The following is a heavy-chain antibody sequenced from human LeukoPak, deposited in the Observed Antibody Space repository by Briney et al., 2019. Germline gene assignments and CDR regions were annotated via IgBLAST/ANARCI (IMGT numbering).Heavy chain of an antibody. CDR2: IKEDGSDK. CDR1: GSTFSSYW. CDR3: ARERDSSGYYGDY. V-gene: IGHV3-7*01. Sequence: GGSLRLSCVASGSTFSSYWMSWVRQAPGKGLEWVANIKEDGSDKYYVDSVKGRFTISRDNTKNSLYLQLNSLRAEDTAVYYCARERDSSGYYGDYWGQGTLVTVSS. J-gene: IGHJ4*02. D-gene: IGHD3-22*01.